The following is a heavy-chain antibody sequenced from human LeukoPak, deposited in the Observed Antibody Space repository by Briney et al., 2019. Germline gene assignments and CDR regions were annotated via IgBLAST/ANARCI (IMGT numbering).Heavy chain of an antibody. Sequence: ASVKVSCKASGYTFTSYDINWMRQAPGQGLEWVGWMNPNSGNTGYAQTFQGKLTMTRNTSIKTAYMELSSLRSEDTAVYYCARRFYDNLTGHTWYDYWGQGTLVTVST. D-gene: IGHD3-9*01. V-gene: IGHV1-8*01. CDR1: GYTFTSYD. J-gene: IGHJ4*02. CDR3: ARRFYDNLTGHTWYDY. CDR2: MNPNSGNT.